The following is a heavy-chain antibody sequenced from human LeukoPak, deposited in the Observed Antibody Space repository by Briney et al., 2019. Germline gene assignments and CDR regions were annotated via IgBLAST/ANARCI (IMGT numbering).Heavy chain of an antibody. Sequence: SVKVSCKXSGGTFSSHTISWVRQAPGQGLEWMGRIIPIPGIANYAQKFQGRVTITADKSTSTAYMELSSLRSEDTAVYYCARDIAAAGTGRAFDIRGQGTMVTVSP. V-gene: IGHV1-69*04. CDR1: GGTFSSHT. J-gene: IGHJ3*02. CDR3: ARDIAAAGTGRAFDI. CDR2: IIPIPGIA. D-gene: IGHD6-13*01.